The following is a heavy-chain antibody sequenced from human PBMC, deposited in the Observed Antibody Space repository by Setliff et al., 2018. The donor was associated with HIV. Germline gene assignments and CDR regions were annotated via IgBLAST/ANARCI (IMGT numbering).Heavy chain of an antibody. CDR3: ATSGFYDILTGPTPGVFDI. CDR1: GDTLTELS. D-gene: IGHD3-9*01. J-gene: IGHJ3*02. Sequence: ASVKVSCKVSGDTLTELSIHWVRQAPGKGLEWMGGFDPEDGETVYAQKFQGRVTMTEDTSTDTAYMALSSLRSEDTAMYYCATSGFYDILTGPTPGVFDIWGQGTMVTVSS. CDR2: FDPEDGET. V-gene: IGHV1-24*01.